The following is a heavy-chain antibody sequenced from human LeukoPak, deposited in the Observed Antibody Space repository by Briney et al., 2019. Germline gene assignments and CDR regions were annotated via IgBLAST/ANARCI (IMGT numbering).Heavy chain of an antibody. CDR2: ISYDGSNK. V-gene: IGHV3-30*04. D-gene: IGHD3-9*01. J-gene: IGHJ4*02. CDR3: ARAPRRLVPNYFDY. Sequence: GSLRLSCAASGFTFSSYAMHWVRQAPGKGLEWVAVISYDGSNKYYADSVKGRFTISRDNSKNTLYLQMNSLRAEDTAVYYCARAPRRLVPNYFDYWGQGTLVTVSS. CDR1: GFTFSSYA.